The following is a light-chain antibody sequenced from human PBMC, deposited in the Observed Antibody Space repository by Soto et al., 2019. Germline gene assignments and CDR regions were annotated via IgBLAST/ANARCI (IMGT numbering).Light chain of an antibody. CDR2: EVS. CDR3: SSYARNRDVL. CDR1: SSDVDYYNY. Sequence: QSVLTQHTSVSGSPGQSITISCTGTSSDVDYYNYVSWYQQHPGKAPKLMIYEVSNRPSGVSNRFSGSKSGNTASLTISGLQAEDEADYYCSSYARNRDVLFGGGTKLTVL. V-gene: IGLV2-14*01. J-gene: IGLJ2*01.